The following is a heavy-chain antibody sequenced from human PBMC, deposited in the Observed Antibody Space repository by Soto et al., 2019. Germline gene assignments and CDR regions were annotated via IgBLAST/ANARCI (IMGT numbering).Heavy chain of an antibody. CDR3: ARGGQYQQPYQFDF. V-gene: IGHV3-23*01. D-gene: IGHD2-2*01. CDR2: LTGNGGTT. Sequence: GGSLRLSCEASGFTFINFGIIFFGQAPFKGLEWVSGLTGNGGTTYYADSVKGRFTISRDNSKNTLSLQMNSLRVDDTAVYYCARGGQYQQPYQFDFWGQGTLVTVSS. J-gene: IGHJ4*02. CDR1: GFTFINFG.